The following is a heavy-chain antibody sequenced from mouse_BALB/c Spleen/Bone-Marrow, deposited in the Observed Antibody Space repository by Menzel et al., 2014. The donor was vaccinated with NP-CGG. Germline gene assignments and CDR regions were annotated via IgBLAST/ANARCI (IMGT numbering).Heavy chain of an antibody. CDR1: GYTFTDTW. CDR3: ARDY. CDR2: INPSTGYA. J-gene: IGHJ2*01. V-gene: IGHV1-7*01. Sequence: QVQLQQSGPELAKPGASVKVSCKASGYTFTDTWIHWIKQRPGQGLEWIGYINPSTGYAEYNQNFKDKATLSVDKSSSTAYTQLSSLTSEDSAVYYCARDYWGQGTTLTVSS.